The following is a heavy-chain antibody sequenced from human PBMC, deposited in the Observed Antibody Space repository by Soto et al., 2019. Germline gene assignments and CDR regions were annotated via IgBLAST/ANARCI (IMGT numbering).Heavy chain of an antibody. V-gene: IGHV3-23*01. Sequence: EVQLLESGGGLVQPGGSLRLSCAASGFTFSSYAMSWVRQAPGKGLEWVSAISGSGGSTYYADSVKGRFTISRDNSKNTLYLQMNSLRAEDTAVYYCAKGVWALATVSDYFDYWGQGTLVTVSS. D-gene: IGHD5-12*01. J-gene: IGHJ4*02. CDR3: AKGVWALATVSDYFDY. CDR2: ISGSGGST. CDR1: GFTFSSYA.